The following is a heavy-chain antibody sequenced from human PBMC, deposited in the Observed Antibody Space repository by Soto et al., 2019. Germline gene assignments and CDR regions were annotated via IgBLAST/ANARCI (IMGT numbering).Heavy chain of an antibody. CDR3: ANHPGLTTKEREIVYDSSGPIDY. D-gene: IGHD3-22*01. CDR2: ISGSGGST. Sequence: PGGSLXLSCAASGFXFSSYAMSWVRQAPGKGLEWVSAISGSGGSTYYADSVKGRFTISRDNSKNTLYLQMNSLRAEDTAVYYCANHPGLTTKEREIVYDSSGPIDYWGQGTLVTVSS. CDR1: GFXFSSYA. V-gene: IGHV3-23*01. J-gene: IGHJ4*02.